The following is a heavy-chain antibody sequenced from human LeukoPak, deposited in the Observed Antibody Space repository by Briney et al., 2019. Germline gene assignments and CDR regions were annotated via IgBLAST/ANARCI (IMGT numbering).Heavy chain of an antibody. CDR1: GYSFTSYW. D-gene: IGHD6-19*01. Sequence: AGESLKISCKGSGYSFTSYWIGWVRQMPGKGLEWMGIIYPGDSDTRYSPSFQGQVTISADKSISTAHLQWSSLKASDTAMYYCARRSEWQWLGAFDIWGQGTMVTVSS. CDR2: IYPGDSDT. CDR3: ARRSEWQWLGAFDI. J-gene: IGHJ3*02. V-gene: IGHV5-51*01.